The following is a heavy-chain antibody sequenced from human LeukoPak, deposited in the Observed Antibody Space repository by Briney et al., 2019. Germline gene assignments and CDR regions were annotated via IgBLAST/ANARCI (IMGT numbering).Heavy chain of an antibody. V-gene: IGHV1-69*13. Sequence: SVKVSCKASGGTFSSYAISWVRQAPGQGLEWMGGIIPIFGTANYAQKFQGRVTITADESTSTAYMELSSLRSEDTAVYYCARVGAYDSSGYYYEGYFDYWGQGTLVTVSS. J-gene: IGHJ4*02. CDR2: IIPIFGTA. D-gene: IGHD3-22*01. CDR1: GGTFSSYA. CDR3: ARVGAYDSSGYYYEGYFDY.